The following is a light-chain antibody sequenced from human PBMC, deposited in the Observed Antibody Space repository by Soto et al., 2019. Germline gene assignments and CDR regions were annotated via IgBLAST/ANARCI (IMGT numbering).Light chain of an antibody. V-gene: IGKV3-15*01. Sequence: EIFITHFPATLSXXPVXXXXXXXRASQSVSTNLAWYQQKPGQAPRLLMYGASTRATGMPASFSGSGSGTEFILTISSLQSEDFAVYYCQQRSNWPPTFGGGTKVDIK. J-gene: IGKJ4*01. CDR3: QQRSNWPPT. CDR2: GAS. CDR1: QSVSTN.